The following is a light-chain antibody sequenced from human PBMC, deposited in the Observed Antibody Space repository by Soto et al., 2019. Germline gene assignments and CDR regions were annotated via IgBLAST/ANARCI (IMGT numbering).Light chain of an antibody. Sequence: EIVLTQSPGTLSLSPGERATLSCRASQSVNSNYLAWYQHKTGQAPRLLIYGASSRATGIPDRFSGSGSGTDFTLTISRLEPEDFALYYCQQYGTSLYTFGQGTKLEIK. CDR2: GAS. V-gene: IGKV3-20*01. J-gene: IGKJ2*01. CDR1: QSVNSNY. CDR3: QQYGTSLYT.